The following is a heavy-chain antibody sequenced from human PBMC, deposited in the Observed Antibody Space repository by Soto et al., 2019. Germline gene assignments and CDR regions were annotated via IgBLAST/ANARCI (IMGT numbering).Heavy chain of an antibody. J-gene: IGHJ4*02. V-gene: IGHV4-30-4*01. CDR3: ARHSNEYRKSLDY. CDR2: IYYSGST. Sequence: PSETLSLTCTVSGGSISSGDYYWSWIRQPPGKGLEWIGYIYYSGSTYYNPSLKSRVTISVDTSKNQFSLKLSSVTATDTAVYYCARHSNEYRKSLDYWGKGTLVTVSS. D-gene: IGHD6-13*01. CDR1: GGSISSGDYY.